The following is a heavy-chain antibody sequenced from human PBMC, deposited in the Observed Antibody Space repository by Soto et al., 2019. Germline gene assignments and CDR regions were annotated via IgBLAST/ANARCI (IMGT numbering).Heavy chain of an antibody. J-gene: IGHJ6*02. CDR1: GFTFDDYA. D-gene: IGHD2-15*01. V-gene: IGHV3-9*01. CDR3: VKGSSSSYYHGVDV. Sequence: EVQLVEAGGGLVQPGRSLRLSCAASGFTFDDYAMHWVRQAPGKGLEWVSGLSWNGEFIGYADSVKGRFTTSRDNARNSLFLQMTGLSAEDTAFYYCVKGSSSSYYHGVDVWGQGTTVIVSS. CDR2: LSWNGEFI.